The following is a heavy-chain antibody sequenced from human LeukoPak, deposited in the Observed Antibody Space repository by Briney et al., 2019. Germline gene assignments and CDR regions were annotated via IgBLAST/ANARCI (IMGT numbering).Heavy chain of an antibody. CDR1: GGTSNSHA. CDR3: ATTNDGGGYQWGDFFDF. D-gene: IGHD3-22*01. V-gene: IGHV1-69*04. J-gene: IGHJ4*02. CDR2: IIPNLGTT. Sequence: ASVKVSCKASGGTSNSHAISWVRQAPGQGLEWMGRIIPNLGTTNRAQNFQDRVTLTADKSTNTAYMELTSLTSDDTAVYYCATTNDGGGYQWGDFFDFWGQGALVTVSS.